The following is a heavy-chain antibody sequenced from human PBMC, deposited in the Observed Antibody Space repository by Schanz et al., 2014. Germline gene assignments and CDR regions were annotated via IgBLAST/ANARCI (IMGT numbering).Heavy chain of an antibody. Sequence: QVQLVQSGAEVKKPGVSVKVSCKASGYTFTTYYMHWVRQATGQGLEWMGWMNSKTGNTGYAQRFQGRVTMTTDTSTSTAYMEVSGLRSEDTAVYYCAKVDRTRYYAMDVWGQGTTVTVSS. J-gene: IGHJ6*02. CDR1: GYTFTTYY. CDR2: MNSKTGNT. CDR3: AKVDRTRYYAMDV. V-gene: IGHV1-8*01. D-gene: IGHD3-9*01.